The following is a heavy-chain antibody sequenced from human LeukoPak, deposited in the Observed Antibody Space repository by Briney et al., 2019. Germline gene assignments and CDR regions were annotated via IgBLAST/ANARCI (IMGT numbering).Heavy chain of an antibody. D-gene: IGHD3-3*01. CDR2: IYYSGST. CDR3: ARHAYFLEWLSSPFDY. J-gene: IGHJ4*02. CDR1: GGSISSSSYY. V-gene: IGHV4-39*01. Sequence: SETLSLTCTVSGGSISSSSYYWGWIRQPPGKGLEWIGSIYYSGSTYYNPSLKSRVTISVDTSKNQFSLKLSSVTAADTAVYYCARHAYFLEWLSSPFDYWGQGTLVTVSS.